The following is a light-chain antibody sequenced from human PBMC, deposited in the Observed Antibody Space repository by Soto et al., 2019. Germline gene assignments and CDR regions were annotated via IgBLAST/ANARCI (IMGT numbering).Light chain of an antibody. J-gene: IGKJ1*01. CDR2: VAS. V-gene: IGKV3-20*01. Sequence: DIVLTQSLGTLSLSPGERATLSCRASQSFSSYLAWYQQKPGQAPRLLIYVASSRATGIPDRFSGSGSGTDFTLTISRLEPEYFAVYYCQQYGSSSRTFDQGTKVEIK. CDR1: QSFSSY. CDR3: QQYGSSSRT.